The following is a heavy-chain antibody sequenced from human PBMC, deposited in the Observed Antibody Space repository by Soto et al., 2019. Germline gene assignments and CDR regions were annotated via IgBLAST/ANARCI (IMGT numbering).Heavy chain of an antibody. CDR3: AQLGTMGLFDY. CDR2: ITFRGDYT. Sequence: EVQLLESGGGLVQPGWSLRLSCAASGFTFSSYAMSWVRQAPGKGLEWLAGITFRGDYTYYADSVKGRFTLSRDNSRNKLYLKMNGLTVEDATIQYCAQLGTMGLFDYCGQGTVLTVSS. CDR1: GFTFSSYA. D-gene: IGHD1-1*01. J-gene: IGHJ4*02. V-gene: IGHV3-23*01.